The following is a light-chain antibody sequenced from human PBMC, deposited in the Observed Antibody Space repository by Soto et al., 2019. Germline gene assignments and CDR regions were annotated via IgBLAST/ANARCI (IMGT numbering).Light chain of an antibody. CDR2: GAS. CDR3: QQYDHWWT. V-gene: IGKV3-15*01. J-gene: IGKJ1*01. CDR1: QSVSSN. Sequence: EIVMTQSPATLSVSPGEGATLSCRASQSVSSNLAWYQQKPGQAPRLLIYGASTRATGVPARFSGSGSGTEFTLTISSLQSADFAVYHCQQYDHWWTFGQGTKVEIK.